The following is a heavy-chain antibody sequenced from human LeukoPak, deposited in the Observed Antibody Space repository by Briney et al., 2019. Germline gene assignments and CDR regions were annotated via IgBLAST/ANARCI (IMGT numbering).Heavy chain of an antibody. J-gene: IGHJ4*02. D-gene: IGHD6-13*01. CDR3: ARGGRIRGYSSSWYVFDY. V-gene: IGHV1-2*02. Sequence: ASVKVSCKASGYIFADYYIHWVRQAPGQGLEWMGWIKPNSGGTRSAQKFQGRVTMTRDTSISTAYMELSRLRSDDTAVYYCARGGRIRGYSSSWYVFDYWGQGTLVTVSS. CDR2: IKPNSGGT. CDR1: GYIFADYY.